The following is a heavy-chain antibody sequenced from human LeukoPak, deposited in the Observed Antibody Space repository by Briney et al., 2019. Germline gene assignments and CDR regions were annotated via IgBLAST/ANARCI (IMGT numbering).Heavy chain of an antibody. CDR1: GGSISSSSYY. D-gene: IGHD4-17*01. CDR3: ARATVTTFHY. V-gene: IGHV4-39*07. Sequence: SETLSLTCTVSGGSISSSSYYWGWIRQPPGKGLEWIGSIYYSGSTYYNPSLKSRVTISVDTFKNQFSLKLSSVTAADTAVYYCARATVTTFHYWGQGTLVTVSS. CDR2: IYYSGST. J-gene: IGHJ4*02.